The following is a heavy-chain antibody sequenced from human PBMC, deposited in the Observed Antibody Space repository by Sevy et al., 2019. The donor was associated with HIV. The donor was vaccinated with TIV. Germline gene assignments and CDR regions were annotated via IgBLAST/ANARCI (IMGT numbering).Heavy chain of an antibody. CDR2: ISGSSGST. Sequence: GGSLRLSCAASGFTFSSYAMSWVRQAPGKGLEWVSAISGSSGSTYYADSVKGRFTISRDNSKNTLYLQMNSLRAEDTAVYYCAKDLGITMVRGVIIRASQYDYWGQGTLVTVSS. J-gene: IGHJ4*02. D-gene: IGHD3-10*01. CDR1: GFTFSSYA. V-gene: IGHV3-23*01. CDR3: AKDLGITMVRGVIIRASQYDY.